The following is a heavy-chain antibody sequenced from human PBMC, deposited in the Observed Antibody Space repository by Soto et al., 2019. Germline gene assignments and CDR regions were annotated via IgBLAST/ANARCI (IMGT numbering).Heavy chain of an antibody. Sequence: ASVEVSCKTSGYTFTGYYMHWVLQAPGQGLEWMGWIDPKSGDTDYAQKFQGWVTMTRDTSMSTVYMEVSRLRSDDTAVYYCARAGPRSAAAGIIYYYYAMDVWGQGTTVTVSS. CDR2: IDPKSGDT. J-gene: IGHJ6*02. CDR1: GYTFTGYY. D-gene: IGHD6-13*01. V-gene: IGHV1-2*04. CDR3: ARAGPRSAAAGIIYYYYAMDV.